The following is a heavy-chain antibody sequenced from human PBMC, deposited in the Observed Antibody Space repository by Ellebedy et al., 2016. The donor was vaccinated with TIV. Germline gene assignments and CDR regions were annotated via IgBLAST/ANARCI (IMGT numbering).Heavy chain of an antibody. CDR2: IYSGGAT. CDR1: GFTVTNNY. V-gene: IGHV3-53*01. D-gene: IGHD1-1*01. CDR3: ARSTYDSWIR. J-gene: IGHJ4*02. Sequence: PGGSLRLSCAASGFTVTNNYVSWVRPPPGKGLEWVSVIYSGGATSYADSVKGRFTISRDNSKNTVYLQMNSLRAEETAVYYCARSTYDSWIRWGQGTLVTVSS.